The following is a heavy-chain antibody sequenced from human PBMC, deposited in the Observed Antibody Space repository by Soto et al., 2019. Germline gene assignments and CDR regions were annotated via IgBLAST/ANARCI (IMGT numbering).Heavy chain of an antibody. CDR3: ARVRLGAPTRYFDY. J-gene: IGHJ4*02. D-gene: IGHD1-26*01. CDR1: GFTFSDHY. CDR2: IKNSANSYTT. V-gene: IGHV3-72*01. Sequence: EVQVVESGGGLVQPGGSLRLSCAASGFTFSDHYMDWVRQAPGKGLEGVGRIKNSANSYTTEYAASVKGRITISRDESNNSLYLQMHSLKTEDTAVYYCARVRLGAPTRYFDYWGQGTLVTVSS.